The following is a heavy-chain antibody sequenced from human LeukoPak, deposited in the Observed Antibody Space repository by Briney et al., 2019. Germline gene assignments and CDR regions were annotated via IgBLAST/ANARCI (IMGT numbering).Heavy chain of an antibody. CDR1: GFTFSSYS. D-gene: IGHD3-3*02. Sequence: GGSLRLSCAASGFTFSSYSMSWVRQAPGKGLEWVSGISTSSTYRLYADSVKGRFTISRDNPKNTVFLQMNSVRAEDTAVYYCAKSGVGSFYYFGHWGLGALVTVSS. J-gene: IGHJ4*02. CDR2: ISTSSTYR. V-gene: IGHV3-21*01. CDR3: AKSGVGSFYYFGH.